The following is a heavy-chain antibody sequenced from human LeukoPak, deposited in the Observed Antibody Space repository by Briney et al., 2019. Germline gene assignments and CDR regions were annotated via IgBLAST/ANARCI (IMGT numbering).Heavy chain of an antibody. CDR1: GYTFTSYY. Sequence: GESLKISCKASGYTFTSYYMHWVRQAPGEGLEWMGIINPSGGSTSYAQKFQGRVTMTRDTSTSTVYMELSSLRSEDTAVYYCARDRGSSSSRREPLNYWGQGTLVTVSS. CDR2: INPSGGST. J-gene: IGHJ4*02. CDR3: ARDRGSSSSRREPLNY. V-gene: IGHV1-46*01. D-gene: IGHD6-6*01.